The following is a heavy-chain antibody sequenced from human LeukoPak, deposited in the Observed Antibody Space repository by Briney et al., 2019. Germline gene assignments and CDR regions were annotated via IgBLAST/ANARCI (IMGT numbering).Heavy chain of an antibody. CDR2: IYPGDSDT. J-gene: IGHJ4*02. V-gene: IGHV5-51*01. CDR3: ARHDPDYSNYPVPYYFDY. CDR1: GYSFTSYW. D-gene: IGHD4-11*01. Sequence: GESLKISCKGSGYSFTSYWIGWVRQMPGKGLEWMGIIYPGDSDTRYSPSFQGQVTISADKSISTAYLQWSSLKASDTAMYYCARHDPDYSNYPVPYYFDYWGQGTLVTASS.